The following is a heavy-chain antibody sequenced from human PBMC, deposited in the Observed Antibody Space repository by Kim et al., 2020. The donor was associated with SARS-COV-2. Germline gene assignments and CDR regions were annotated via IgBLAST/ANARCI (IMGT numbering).Heavy chain of an antibody. CDR1: GGTFSSYA. Sequence: SVKVSCKASGGTFSSYAISWVRQAPGQGLEWMGGIIPIFGTANYAQKFQGRVTITADESTSTAYMELSSLRSEDTAVYYCARSYDFWSGYYSGWFDPWGQGTLVTVSS. CDR2: IIPIFGTA. V-gene: IGHV1-69*13. CDR3: ARSYDFWSGYYSGWFDP. J-gene: IGHJ5*02. D-gene: IGHD3-3*01.